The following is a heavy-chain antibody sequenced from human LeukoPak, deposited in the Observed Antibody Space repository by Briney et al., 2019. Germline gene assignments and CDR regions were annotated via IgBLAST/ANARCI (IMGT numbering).Heavy chain of an antibody. CDR1: GFTFSSYA. CDR2: ISYDGSNK. D-gene: IGHD6-19*01. V-gene: IGHV3-30*04. J-gene: IGHJ2*01. Sequence: GRSLRLSCAASGFTFSSYAMHWVRQAPGKGLEWVAVISYDGSNKYYADSVKGRFTISRDNSKNTLYLQMNSLRAEDTAVYYCARSVSASGWYLYWYFDLWGRGTLVTVSS. CDR3: ARSVSASGWYLYWYFDL.